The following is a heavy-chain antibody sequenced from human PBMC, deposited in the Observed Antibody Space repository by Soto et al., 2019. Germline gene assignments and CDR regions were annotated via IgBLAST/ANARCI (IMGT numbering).Heavy chain of an antibody. Sequence: EVQLVESGGGLVQPGGSLRLSCTASGFTFFAYWIHWVRQVPGKGLVWVSRINSDGSHTSYADSVRGRFTISRDNSKNTVYWQMNSLTAEDTAVYDCAKEGDYGDYAGENWFDSWGQGSLVTVSS. CDR3: AKEGDYGDYAGENWFDS. CDR1: GFTFFAYW. J-gene: IGHJ5*01. D-gene: IGHD4-17*01. V-gene: IGHV3-74*01. CDR2: INSDGSHT.